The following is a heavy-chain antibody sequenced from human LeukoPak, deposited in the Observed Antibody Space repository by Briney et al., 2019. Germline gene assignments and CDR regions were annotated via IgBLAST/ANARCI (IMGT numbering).Heavy chain of an antibody. CDR1: GYTFTGYN. CDR2: INPNSGGT. D-gene: IGHD6-13*01. J-gene: IGHJ5*02. Sequence: ASVKVSCKASGYTFTGYNIHWVRQVPGQGLEWMGWINPNSGGTNYAQKFQGRVTMTRDTSISTAYMELSRLRSDDTAVYYCARAGIAAAAGHNWFDPWGQGTLVTVSS. CDR3: ARAGIAAAAGHNWFDP. V-gene: IGHV1-2*02.